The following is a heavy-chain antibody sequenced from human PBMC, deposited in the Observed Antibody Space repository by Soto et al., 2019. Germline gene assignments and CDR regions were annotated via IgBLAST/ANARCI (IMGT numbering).Heavy chain of an antibody. J-gene: IGHJ5*02. Sequence: GGSLRLSCAASGFTFSSYSMNWGRQAPGKGLEWVSSISSSSSYIYYADSVKGRFTISRDNAKNSLYLQMNSLRAEDTAVYYCARDYSSSHLGWFDPWGQGTLVTVSS. V-gene: IGHV3-21*01. CDR3: ARDYSSSHLGWFDP. CDR2: ISSSSSYI. CDR1: GFTFSSYS. D-gene: IGHD6-6*01.